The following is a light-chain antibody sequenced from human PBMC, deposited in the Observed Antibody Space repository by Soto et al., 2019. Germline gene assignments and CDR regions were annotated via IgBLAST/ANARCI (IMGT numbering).Light chain of an antibody. Sequence: EIVLPQSPGTLSLSPGDRATLSCRASQSVSSNYLAWYQQKPGQAPRLLIYGASSRATGIPDRFSGSGSGTDFTLTISRLEPADFVVYYCQQYDSSPRTFGQGTKLEI. CDR1: QSVSSNY. CDR2: GAS. V-gene: IGKV3-20*01. CDR3: QQYDSSPRT. J-gene: IGKJ1*01.